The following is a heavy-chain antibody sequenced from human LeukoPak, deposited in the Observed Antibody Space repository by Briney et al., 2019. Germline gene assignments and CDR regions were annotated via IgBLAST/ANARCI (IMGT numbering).Heavy chain of an antibody. J-gene: IGHJ3*02. CDR3: ARGEGEAGYSSSWAPALDAFDI. Sequence: PSETLSLTCAVYGGSFSGYYWSWIRQPPGKGLEWIGEINHSGSTNYNPSLKSRVTISVDTSKNQFSLKPSSVTAADTAVYYCARGEGEAGYSSSWAPALDAFDIWGQGTMVTVSS. D-gene: IGHD6-13*01. V-gene: IGHV4-34*01. CDR1: GGSFSGYY. CDR2: INHSGST.